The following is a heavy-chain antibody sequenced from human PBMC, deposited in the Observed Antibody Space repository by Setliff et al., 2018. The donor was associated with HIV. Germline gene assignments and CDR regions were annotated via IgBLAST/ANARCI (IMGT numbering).Heavy chain of an antibody. V-gene: IGHV4-4*09. CDR1: GGSINNYC. Sequence: PSETLSLTCTVSGGSINNYCWNWIQQPPGRGLEWIGFIFASGTTKYNPSLQSRVTMSIDTSKNQFSLKLTSVTAADTAVYYCARRIDDSGSFPDKNWFDTWGQGSLVTVSS. CDR2: IFASGTT. D-gene: IGHD3-10*01. CDR3: ARRIDDSGSFPDKNWFDT. J-gene: IGHJ5*02.